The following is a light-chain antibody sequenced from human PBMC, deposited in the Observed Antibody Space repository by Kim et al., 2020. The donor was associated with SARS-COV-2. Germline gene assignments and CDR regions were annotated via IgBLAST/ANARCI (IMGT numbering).Light chain of an antibody. CDR3: YSYTAAGEPV. V-gene: IGLV3-27*01. CDR1: VLEKKKY. J-gene: IGLJ3*02. Sequence: PGQTARITCSGDVLEKKKYARWFQQKPGQAPVLVIYKDTERPSGIPERFSGSSSGSTVTLTISGAQVGDEGDYYCYSYTAAGEPVLGGGTQLTVL. CDR2: KDT.